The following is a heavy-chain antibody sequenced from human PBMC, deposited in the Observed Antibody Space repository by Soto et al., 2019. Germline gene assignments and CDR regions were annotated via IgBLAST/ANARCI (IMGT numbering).Heavy chain of an antibody. J-gene: IGHJ4*02. CDR2: IYYSGST. V-gene: IGHV4-39*01. CDR3: ARRNEERVVVPIYVGPFDY. D-gene: IGHD2-15*01. CDR1: GGSISSSSYY. Sequence: SETLSLTCTVSGGSISSSSYYWGWIRQPPGKGLEWIGSIYYSGSTYYNPSLKSRVTISVDTSKNQFSLKLSSVTAADTAVYYCARRNEERVVVPIYVGPFDYWGQGTLVTVSS.